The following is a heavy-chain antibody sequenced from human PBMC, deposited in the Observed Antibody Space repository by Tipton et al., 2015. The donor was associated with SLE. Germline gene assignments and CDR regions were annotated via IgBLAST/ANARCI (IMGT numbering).Heavy chain of an antibody. CDR1: GGSMSGYY. J-gene: IGHJ6*03. D-gene: IGHD3-16*01. CDR2: IKHSGST. CDR3: ARGGAVWYYYYYMDV. V-gene: IGHV4-34*01. Sequence: TLSLTCTVSGGSMSGYYWSWIRQPPGKGLEWIGEIKHSGSTNYNPSLKSRVTISVDTSKNQFSLKLSSVTAADTAVYYCARGGAVWYYYYYMDVWGKGTTVTVSS.